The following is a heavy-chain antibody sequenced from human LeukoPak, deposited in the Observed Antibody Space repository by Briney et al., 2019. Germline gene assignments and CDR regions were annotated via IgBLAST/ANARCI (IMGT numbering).Heavy chain of an antibody. CDR2: MSKSGGTT. CDR1: RCTFSTYA. J-gene: IGHJ4*02. D-gene: IGHD3-9*01. V-gene: IGHV3-23*01. Sequence: GGPQRLSCGACRCTFSTYAMTWLRQSPGKGLEWVSSMSKSGGTTYYADSVKGRFSISRDNVKNRLYLQMNSLRGNDTAIYYCAKTRFNTGYYHPDWGQGTLVTVSS. CDR3: AKTRFNTGYYHPD.